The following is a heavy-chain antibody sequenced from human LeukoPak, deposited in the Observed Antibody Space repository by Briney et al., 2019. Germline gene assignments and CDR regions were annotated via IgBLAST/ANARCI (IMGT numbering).Heavy chain of an antibody. J-gene: IGHJ6*02. V-gene: IGHV3-48*03. D-gene: IGHD4-23*01. CDR1: GFTFSSYE. CDR2: IRSSGSPI. Sequence: GRSLRLSCAASGFTFSSYEMNWVSQAPGKGLEWLSYIRSSGSPIYYADSVKGRFTISRDNGKNSLYLQMDDLRAEDTAVYYCASLYGGNLYSGLDVWGQGTTVTVSS. CDR3: ASLYGGNLYSGLDV.